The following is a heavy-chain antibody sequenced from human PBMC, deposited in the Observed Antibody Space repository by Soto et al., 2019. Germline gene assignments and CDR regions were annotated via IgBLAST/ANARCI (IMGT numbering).Heavy chain of an antibody. CDR3: ARDYGDYSFFFDY. Sequence: QVQLQESGPGLVKPSETLSLTCTVSGGSITTYQWSWIRQPPGKGLEWIGGYSGFTDYNPSLESRATIPVDHSKNQFSLTLRSVTAADTAVYYCARDYGDYSFFFDYWGQGALVTVSS. J-gene: IGHJ4*02. CDR2: YSGFT. CDR1: GGSITTYQ. V-gene: IGHV4-59*01. D-gene: IGHD4-17*01.